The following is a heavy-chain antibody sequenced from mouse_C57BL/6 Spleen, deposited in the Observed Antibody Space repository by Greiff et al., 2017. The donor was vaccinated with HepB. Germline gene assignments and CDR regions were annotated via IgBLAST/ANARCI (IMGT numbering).Heavy chain of an antibody. CDR2: IYPGDGDT. V-gene: IGHV1-80*01. Sequence: LVESGAELVKPGASVKISCKASGYAFSSYWMNWVKQRPGKGLEWIGQIYPGDGDTNYNGKFKGKATLTADKSSSTAYMQLSSLTSEDSAVYFCAHGNYGPYYFDYWGQGTTLTVSS. D-gene: IGHD2-1*01. CDR1: GYAFSSYW. J-gene: IGHJ2*01. CDR3: AHGNYGPYYFDY.